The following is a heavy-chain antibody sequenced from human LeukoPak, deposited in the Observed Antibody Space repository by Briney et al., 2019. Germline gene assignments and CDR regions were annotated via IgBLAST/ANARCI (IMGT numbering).Heavy chain of an antibody. CDR2: ISSSSGYT. J-gene: IGHJ4*02. CDR1: GFTFSSYT. Sequence: GGSLRLSCAASGFTFSSYTMNWVRQAPGKGLEWVSSISSSSGYTYYADSVRGRFTISRDNAKNSLYLQMTSLRAEDTAVYYCAREMIRGAYWGQGTLVTVSS. V-gene: IGHV3-21*01. CDR3: AREMIRGAY. D-gene: IGHD3-10*01.